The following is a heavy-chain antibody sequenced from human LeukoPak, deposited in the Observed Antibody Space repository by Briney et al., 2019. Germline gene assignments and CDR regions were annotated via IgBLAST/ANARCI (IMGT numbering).Heavy chain of an antibody. J-gene: IGHJ4*02. CDR3: ARRYCSSTSCN. D-gene: IGHD2-2*01. V-gene: IGHV3-7*04. Sequence: SVRGRFTISRDNAKNSLYLQMNSLRAEDTAVYYCARRYCSSTSCNWGQGTLVTVSS.